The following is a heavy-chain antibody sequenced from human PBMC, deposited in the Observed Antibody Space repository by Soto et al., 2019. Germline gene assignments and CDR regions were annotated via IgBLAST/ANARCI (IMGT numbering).Heavy chain of an antibody. D-gene: IGHD1-26*01. Sequence: PXGCLRLYCMASRFALTTYTMNWVRQAPGTGLEWVSSINGRSNYKYYSDSVKSRFTVSRDNAQNSLFLQMSRLGPEDTAVYYCVREDGVVGASSAFDAWGQGTLVTVSS. J-gene: IGHJ4*02. CDR2: INGRSNYK. CDR3: VREDGVVGASSAFDA. V-gene: IGHV3-21*01. CDR1: RFALTTYT.